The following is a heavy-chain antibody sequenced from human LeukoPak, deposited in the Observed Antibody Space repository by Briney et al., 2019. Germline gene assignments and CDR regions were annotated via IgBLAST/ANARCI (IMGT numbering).Heavy chain of an antibody. Sequence: SETLSLTCTVSGGSISSYYWSWIRQPPGRGLEWIGNIYYRGGTNYNPSLKSRLTISVDTSKNQFSLKLTSVTAADTAVYYCASSGNYYFTLDYWGQGTLVTVSS. CDR1: GGSISSYY. J-gene: IGHJ4*02. V-gene: IGHV4-59*08. CDR3: ASSGNYYFTLDY. D-gene: IGHD3-10*01. CDR2: IYYRGGT.